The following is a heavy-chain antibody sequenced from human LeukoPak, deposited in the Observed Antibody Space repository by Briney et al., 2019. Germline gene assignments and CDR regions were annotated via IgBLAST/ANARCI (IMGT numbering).Heavy chain of an antibody. D-gene: IGHD5-24*01. CDR3: ARIAPRVGYKTLEGYMDV. Sequence: GGSLRLSCAASGFTFSNAWMSWVRQAPGKGLEWVGRIKSKTDGGTTDYAAPVKGRFTISRDDSKNTLYLQVNSLKTEDTAVYYCARIAPRVGYKTLEGYMDVWGKGTTVTVSS. V-gene: IGHV3-15*01. J-gene: IGHJ6*03. CDR2: IKSKTDGGTT. CDR1: GFTFSNAW.